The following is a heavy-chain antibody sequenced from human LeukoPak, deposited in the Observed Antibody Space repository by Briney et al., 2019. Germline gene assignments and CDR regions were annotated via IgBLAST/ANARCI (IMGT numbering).Heavy chain of an antibody. D-gene: IGHD3-22*01. CDR1: GGSFSGYY. J-gene: IGHJ4*02. V-gene: IGHV4-34*01. CDR3: ARGVTKSYDSSGYPSPGSLDY. Sequence: SETLSLTCAVYGGSFSGYYWSWIRQPPGKGLEWIGEINHSGSTNYNPSLKSRVTISVDTSKNQFSLKLSSVTAADTAVYYCARGVTKSYDSSGYPSPGSLDYWGQGTLVTVSS. CDR2: INHSGST.